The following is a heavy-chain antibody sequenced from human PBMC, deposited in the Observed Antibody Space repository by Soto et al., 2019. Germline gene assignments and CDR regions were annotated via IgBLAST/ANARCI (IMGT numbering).Heavy chain of an antibody. V-gene: IGHV1-69*01. D-gene: IGHD1-26*01. CDR2: IIPIFGTA. CDR1: GGTFSSYA. CDR3: ARDRSGSYTTGGVFDY. Sequence: QVQLVQSGAEVKKPGSSVKVSCKASGGTFSSYAISWVRQAPGQGLEWMGGIIPIFGTANYAKKFQGRGTITADESTSTAYMELSSLRSEDTAVYYCARDRSGSYTTGGVFDYWGQGTLVTVSS. J-gene: IGHJ4*02.